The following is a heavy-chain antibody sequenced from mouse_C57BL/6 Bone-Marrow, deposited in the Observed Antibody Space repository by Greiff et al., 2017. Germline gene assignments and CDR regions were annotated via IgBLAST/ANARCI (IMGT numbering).Heavy chain of an antibody. CDR3: AKNAGDYDCARDY. Sequence: QVQLQQSGPGLVQPSQSLSITCTVSGFSLTSYGVHWVRQSPGKGLEWLGVIWRGGSTDYNAAFMSRLSITKDNSKSQVFFKMNSLQADDTAIYYSAKNAGDYDCARDYWGQGTSVTVSS. V-gene: IGHV2-5*01. CDR1: GFSLTSYG. D-gene: IGHD2-4*01. CDR2: IWRGGST. J-gene: IGHJ4*01.